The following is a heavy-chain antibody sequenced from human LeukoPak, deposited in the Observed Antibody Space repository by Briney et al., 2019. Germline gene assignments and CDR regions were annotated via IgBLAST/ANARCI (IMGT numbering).Heavy chain of an antibody. CDR2: ISHSGNT. CDR1: GGSISSYD. J-gene: IGHJ5*02. Sequence: SETLSLTCTVSGGSISSYDWSWIRQPPGRGLEWIAYISHSGNTNYNPSLKSRVTISADTSKNQFSLKLSSVTAADTAVYYCARPGPIAVAGTGGWFDPWGQGTLVTVSS. V-gene: IGHV4-59*08. D-gene: IGHD6-19*01. CDR3: ARPGPIAVAGTGGWFDP.